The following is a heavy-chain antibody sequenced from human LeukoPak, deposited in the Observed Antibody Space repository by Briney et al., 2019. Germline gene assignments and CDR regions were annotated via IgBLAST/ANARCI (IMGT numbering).Heavy chain of an antibody. CDR3: ARQIASAGTAGFDF. J-gene: IGHJ4*02. D-gene: IGHD6-13*01. Sequence: SETLSLTCTVSGGSISSYYWSWIRQPAGKGLGWIGRIYSTGSTNYNPSLKSRVTMSVDTSKNQFSLRLRSVTAADAAVYYCARQIASAGTAGFDFWGQGALVTVSS. V-gene: IGHV4-4*07. CDR1: GGSISSYY. CDR2: IYSTGST.